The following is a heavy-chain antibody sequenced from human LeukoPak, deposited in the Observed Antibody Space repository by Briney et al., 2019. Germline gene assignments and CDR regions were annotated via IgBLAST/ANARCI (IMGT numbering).Heavy chain of an antibody. J-gene: IGHJ4*02. D-gene: IGHD6-6*01. CDR1: GGSISSYY. CDR2: IYYSGST. Sequence: SETLSLTCTVSGGSISSYYWSWIRQPPGKGLEWIGYIYYSGSTNYNPSLKSRVTISVDTSKNQFSLKLSSVTAADTAVYFCVASSLFPPSYWGQGTLVTVSS. V-gene: IGHV4-59*01. CDR3: VASSLFPPSY.